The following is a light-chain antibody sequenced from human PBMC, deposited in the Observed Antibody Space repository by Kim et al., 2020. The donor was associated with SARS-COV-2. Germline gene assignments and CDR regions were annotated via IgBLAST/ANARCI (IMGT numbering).Light chain of an antibody. Sequence: STLSASVGDTVTITCRASQSITSGLAWYQQKPGKAPKLLIYAVSNLDSGVPSRFSGSGSGTQFTLTISSLQPDDFATYYCQQHNGYFGGGTKVEI. J-gene: IGKJ4*01. CDR1: QSITSG. CDR2: AVS. CDR3: QQHNGY. V-gene: IGKV1-5*01.